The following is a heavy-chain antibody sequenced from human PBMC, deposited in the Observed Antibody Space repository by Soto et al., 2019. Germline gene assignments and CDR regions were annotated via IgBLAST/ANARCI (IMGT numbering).Heavy chain of an antibody. D-gene: IGHD3-10*01. CDR3: ARYLTMVRGVLLIYYYYGMDV. V-gene: IGHV1-18*01. Sequence: ASVKVSCKASGYTFTSYGISWVRQAPGQGLEWMGWISAYNGNTNYAQKLQGRVTMTTDTSTSTAYMELRSLRSDDTAVYYCARYLTMVRGVLLIYYYYGMDVWGQGTTVTVSS. J-gene: IGHJ6*02. CDR1: GYTFTSYG. CDR2: ISAYNGNT.